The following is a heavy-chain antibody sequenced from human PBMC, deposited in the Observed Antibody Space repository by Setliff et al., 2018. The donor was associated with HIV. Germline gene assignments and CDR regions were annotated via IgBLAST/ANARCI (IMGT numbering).Heavy chain of an antibody. J-gene: IGHJ5*02. Sequence: NPSETLSLTCSVSGGSISSSTYYWGWIRQPPGKGLEWMGDIFYTGNTYYNPSLKSRVAISVDTSENQFSLKLNSVTAADTAVYYCARRGRDGVLIVFATGFDPWGQGTLVTVSS. D-gene: IGHD2-8*01. V-gene: IGHV4-39*01. CDR1: GGSISSSTYY. CDR2: IFYTGNT. CDR3: ARRGRDGVLIVFATGFDP.